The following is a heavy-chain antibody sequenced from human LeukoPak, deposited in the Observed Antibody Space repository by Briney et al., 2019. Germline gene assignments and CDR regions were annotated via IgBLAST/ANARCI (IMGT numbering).Heavy chain of an antibody. CDR1: GFTFSSYA. D-gene: IGHD4-23*01. CDR3: AKDLFDGNPLFHFDY. V-gene: IGHV3-23*01. J-gene: IGHJ4*02. Sequence: GGSLRLSCAASGFTFSSYAMSWVRQAPGKGLEWVSGISGSGGSTFYADSVKGRFTISRDNSENTLYLEMNSPRAEDTAVYYCAKDLFDGNPLFHFDYWGQGTLVTVSS. CDR2: ISGSGGST.